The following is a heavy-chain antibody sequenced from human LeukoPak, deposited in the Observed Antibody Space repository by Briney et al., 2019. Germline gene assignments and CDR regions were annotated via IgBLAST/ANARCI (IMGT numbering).Heavy chain of an antibody. CDR1: GYTFTGYY. CDR3: AVGTSGYDYYYYYMDV. J-gene: IGHJ6*03. D-gene: IGHD5-12*01. V-gene: IGHV1-2*02. Sequence: ASVKVSCKASGYTFTGYYMHWVRQAPGQGLEWMGWINPNSGGTNYAQKFQGRVTMTRDTSISTAYMELSRLRSDDTAVYYCAVGTSGYDYYYYYMDVWGKGTTVTVSS. CDR2: INPNSGGT.